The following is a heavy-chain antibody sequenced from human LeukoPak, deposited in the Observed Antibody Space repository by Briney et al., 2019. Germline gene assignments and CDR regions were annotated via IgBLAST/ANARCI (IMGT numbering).Heavy chain of an antibody. CDR3: ATSSSWFYPNDY. Sequence: GGSLRLSCAASGFTFSSYWMTWVRQAPGKGLEWVANIKQDGGESYYVDSVKGRFTISRDNSKNTLYLQMNSLRAEDTAVYYCATSSSWFYPNDYWGQGTLVTVSS. CDR1: GFTFSSYW. V-gene: IGHV3-7*01. CDR2: IKQDGGES. J-gene: IGHJ4*02. D-gene: IGHD6-13*01.